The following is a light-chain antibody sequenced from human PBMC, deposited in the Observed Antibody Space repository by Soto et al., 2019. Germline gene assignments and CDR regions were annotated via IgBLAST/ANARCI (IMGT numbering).Light chain of an antibody. CDR1: SGHGTYA. CDR3: QTWGTGIRV. V-gene: IGLV4-69*01. CDR2: LNSDGSH. J-gene: IGLJ3*02. Sequence: QSVLTQSPSASASLGASVKLTCTLSSGHGTYAIAWHQQQPEKGPRYLMRLNSDGSHSKGDGIPDRFSGSSSGAERYLTISGLQSEDEADYSCQTWGTGIRVFGGGTKVTVL.